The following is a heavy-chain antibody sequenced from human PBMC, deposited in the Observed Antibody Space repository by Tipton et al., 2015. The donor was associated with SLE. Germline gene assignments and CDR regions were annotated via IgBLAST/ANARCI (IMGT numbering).Heavy chain of an antibody. CDR2: IYYSGST. Sequence: TLSLTCTVSGGSISSYYWSGIRQPPGKGLEWMGYIYYSGSTNYNPSLKSRVTISVDTSKNQFSLKLSSVTAADTAVYYCEREGYSSGRGWFDPWGQGTLVTVSS. V-gene: IGHV4-59*01. CDR3: EREGYSSGRGWFDP. J-gene: IGHJ5*02. D-gene: IGHD6-19*01. CDR1: GGSISSYY.